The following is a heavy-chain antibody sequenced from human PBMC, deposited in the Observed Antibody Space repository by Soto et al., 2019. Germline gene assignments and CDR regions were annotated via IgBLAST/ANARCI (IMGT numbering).Heavy chain of an antibody. CDR3: VRRLAVKPRYYLDY. J-gene: IGHJ4*02. V-gene: IGHV4-30-4*01. Sequence: PSETLSLTCTVSGGSISSGGYYWSWVRQPPGKDLEYIGYIYYTGNTYYNPSLNSRVTISVDTSKNQFSLKLSSVTAADTAVYFCVRRLAVKPRYYLDYWGQGTLVTVSS. D-gene: IGHD6-19*01. CDR2: IYYTGNT. CDR1: GGSISSGGYY.